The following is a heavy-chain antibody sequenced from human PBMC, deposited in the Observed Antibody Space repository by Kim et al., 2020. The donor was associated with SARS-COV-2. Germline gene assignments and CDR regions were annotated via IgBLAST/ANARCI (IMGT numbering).Heavy chain of an antibody. Sequence: GGSLRLSCAASGFTFSSYGMHWVRQAPGKGLEWVAVISYDGSNKYYADSVKGRFTISRDNSKNTLYLQMNSLRAEDTAVYYCARANYYDSSGYEYYYYGMDVWGQATTVTVSS. CDR2: ISYDGSNK. CDR1: GFTFSSYG. V-gene: IGHV3-33*05. CDR3: ARANYYDSSGYEYYYYGMDV. D-gene: IGHD3-22*01. J-gene: IGHJ6*02.